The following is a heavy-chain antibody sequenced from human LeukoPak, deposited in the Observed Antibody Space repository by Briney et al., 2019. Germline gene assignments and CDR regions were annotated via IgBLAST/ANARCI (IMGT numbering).Heavy chain of an antibody. CDR3: ASVSGSYSAGLSY. J-gene: IGHJ4*02. D-gene: IGHD1-26*01. CDR2: IYTSGST. V-gene: IGHV4-61*02. CDR1: GGSLSSGSYY. Sequence: PSQTLSLTCTVSGGSLSSGSYYWSWIRQPAGKGLEGIGRIYTSGSTNYNPSLKRRVTISVDTSKNQFSLKLSSVTAADTAVYYCASVSGSYSAGLSYWGQGTLVTVSS.